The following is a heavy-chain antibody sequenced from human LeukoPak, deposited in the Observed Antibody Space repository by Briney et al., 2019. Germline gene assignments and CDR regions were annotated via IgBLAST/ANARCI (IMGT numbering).Heavy chain of an antibody. D-gene: IGHD1-26*01. CDR2: ISSNGGNT. J-gene: IGHJ3*02. CDR1: GFTFRSYA. Sequence: PGGSLRLSCAASGFTFRSYAMHWVRQAPGKGLEYVSAISSNGGNTYYADSVRGRFTISRDNSKNTLYLQLGSLRAEDMAVYYCARVGSWDAFDIWGQGTMVTVSS. V-gene: IGHV3-64*02. CDR3: ARVGSWDAFDI.